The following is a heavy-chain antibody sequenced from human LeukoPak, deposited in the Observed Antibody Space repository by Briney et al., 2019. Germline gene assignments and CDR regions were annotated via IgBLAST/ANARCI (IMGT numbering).Heavy chain of an antibody. CDR3: PGLHPPDYGDHAGY. CDR1: GFTFSQYA. J-gene: IGHJ4*02. V-gene: IGHV3-30*04. CDR2: ISHDGENK. Sequence: GGSLRLSCAASGFTFSQYAMHWVRQAPGQGLEWLAVISHDGENKYYADSAKGRFTISRDNSKNKLHVQMSSLRTEDTAVYYRPGLHPPDYGDHAGYWGQGTLVTVSS. D-gene: IGHD4/OR15-4a*01.